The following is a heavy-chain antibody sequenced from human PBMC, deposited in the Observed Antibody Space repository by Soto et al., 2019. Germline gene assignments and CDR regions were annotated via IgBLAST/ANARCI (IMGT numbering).Heavy chain of an antibody. V-gene: IGHV1-18*01. CDR2: ISAYTGNT. CDR1: GYTFSNYG. CDR3: ARGDAMVLGIISDY. Sequence: QVQLVQSGTEVKKPGASVKVSCKASGYTFSNYGISWVRQAPGQGLEYLGWISAYTGNTNYAQKVQGRVTMTTDTSPSTAYMELRSLRSDDTAVYYCARGDAMVLGIISDYWGQGTLVTVSS. J-gene: IGHJ4*02. D-gene: IGHD3-10*01.